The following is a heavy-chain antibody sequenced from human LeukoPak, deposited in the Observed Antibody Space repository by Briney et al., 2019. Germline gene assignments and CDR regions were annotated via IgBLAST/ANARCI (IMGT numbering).Heavy chain of an antibody. V-gene: IGHV4-59*01. D-gene: IGHD5-12*01. J-gene: IGHJ4*02. CDR3: ARGGGYASPIGY. CDR1: GGSISTYY. CDR2: IYHSGST. Sequence: SETLSLTCTLSGGSISTYYWSWIRQTPGKGLERIGYIYHSGSTNYNPSLKSRVTISVDTSKNQFSLKLSSVTAADTAVYYCARGGGYASPIGYWGQGAMVTVSS.